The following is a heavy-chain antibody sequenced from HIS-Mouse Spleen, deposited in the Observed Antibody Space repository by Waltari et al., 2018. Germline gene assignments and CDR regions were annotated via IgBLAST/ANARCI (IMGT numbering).Heavy chain of an antibody. V-gene: IGHV3-30*04. CDR2: ISYDGSNK. CDR3: ARRKTGVDAFDI. Sequence: QVQLVESGGGVVQPGMSLRLSCAASGFTFSSYAMQWVRQAPGKGLEWVAVISYDGSNKYYADSVKGRFTISRDNSKNTLYLQMNSLRAEDTAVYYCARRKTGVDAFDIWGQGTMVTVSS. D-gene: IGHD1-1*01. CDR1: GFTFSSYA. J-gene: IGHJ3*02.